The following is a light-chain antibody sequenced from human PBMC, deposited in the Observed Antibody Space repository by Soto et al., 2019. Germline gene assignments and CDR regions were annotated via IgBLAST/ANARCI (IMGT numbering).Light chain of an antibody. CDR2: GAS. V-gene: IGKV3-15*01. J-gene: IGKJ5*01. CDR3: QQRSNWPPIT. Sequence: ENVMTQSPATPSVFPGERATISCLASQSISSDLAWNQQKPGQAPRLLIYGASTRATGIPGRFSGSGSGTDFTLTISSLQSEDFAVYYCQQRSNWPPITFGQGTRLEIK. CDR1: QSISSD.